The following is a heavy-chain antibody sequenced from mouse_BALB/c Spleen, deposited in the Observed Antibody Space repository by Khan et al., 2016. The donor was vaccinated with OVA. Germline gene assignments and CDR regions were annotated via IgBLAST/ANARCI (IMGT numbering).Heavy chain of an antibody. Sequence: EVELVESGGALVKPGGSLKLSCAASGFTFSTYAMSWVRQTPEKRLEWVATINSDGDYTYYPDSVTGRFIISRDNAKKTLYLQMRRLRSEYTAMYYCSRSPYGNFAYWGQGTLVTVSA. CDR1: GFTFSTYA. D-gene: IGHD2-1*01. V-gene: IGHV5-9-3*01. CDR2: INSDGDYT. J-gene: IGHJ3*01. CDR3: SRSPYGNFAY.